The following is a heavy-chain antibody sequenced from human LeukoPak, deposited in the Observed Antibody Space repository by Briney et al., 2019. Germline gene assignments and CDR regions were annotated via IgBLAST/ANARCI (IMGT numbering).Heavy chain of an antibody. CDR2: IWYDGSKK. D-gene: IGHD5-18*01. V-gene: IGHV3-33*01. CDR3: ARDYSYSAFDW. CDR1: GFIFSNYG. J-gene: IGHJ4*02. Sequence: GRSLRLSCAASGFIFSNYGMNWVRQAPGKGLGWVAGIWYDGSKKYYADSVKGRFTISRDDSKNTVYVQMNSLRAEDTAVYYCARDYSYSAFDWWGQGTLVTVSS.